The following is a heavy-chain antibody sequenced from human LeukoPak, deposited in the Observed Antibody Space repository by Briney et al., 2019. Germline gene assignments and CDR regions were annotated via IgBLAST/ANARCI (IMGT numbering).Heavy chain of an antibody. CDR3: ARGIFALDY. CDR1: GYTFTNYG. Sequence: ASVKVSCKTSGYTFTNYGITWVRQVPGQGLEWMGWISPYNANTKYAEKFQGRISMTTDTSTSTAYMELTSLRSDDTAVHYCARGIFALDYWGQGTLVTVSS. D-gene: IGHD3-3*02. V-gene: IGHV1-18*01. J-gene: IGHJ4*02. CDR2: ISPYNANT.